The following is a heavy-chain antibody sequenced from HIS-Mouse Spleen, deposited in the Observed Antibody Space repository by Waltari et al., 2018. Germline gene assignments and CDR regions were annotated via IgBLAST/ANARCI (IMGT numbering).Heavy chain of an antibody. V-gene: IGHV4-39*07. J-gene: IGHJ2*01. CDR2: NDYSGST. CDR3: AREIPYSSSWYDWYFDL. Sequence: QLQLQESGPGLVKPSETLSLTCTVSGGSISSSSYYWGWIRQPPGKVLEWIGRNDYSGSTYYNPARKSRVTISVDTSTTQFSLKLGSVTAADTAVYYCAREIPYSSSWYDWYFDLWGRGTLVTVSS. D-gene: IGHD6-13*01. CDR1: GGSISSSSYY.